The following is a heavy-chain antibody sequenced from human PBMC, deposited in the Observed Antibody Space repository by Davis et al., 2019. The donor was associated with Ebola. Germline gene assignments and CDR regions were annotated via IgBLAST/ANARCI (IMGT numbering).Heavy chain of an antibody. J-gene: IGHJ2*01. CDR3: ARGYYDSTGNRYFDF. Sequence: PGGSLRLSCAASGVTFRSNWMQWVRHAPGKGLVWVSRINSDGSFTSYADSVKGRFTISRHNSKNTLYLQINSLRAEDTAVYYCARGYYDSTGNRYFDFWGRGTLVTVSS. D-gene: IGHD3-22*01. CDR1: GVTFRSNW. CDR2: INSDGSFT. V-gene: IGHV3-74*01.